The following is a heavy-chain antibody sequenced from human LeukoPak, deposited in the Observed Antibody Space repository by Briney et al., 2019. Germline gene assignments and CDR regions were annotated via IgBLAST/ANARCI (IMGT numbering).Heavy chain of an antibody. Sequence: PGGSLRLSCAASGFTFDDYGMSWVRQAPGKGLEWVSGINWNGGSTGYADSVKGRFTISRVNAKNSLYLQMNSLRVEDTAVYYCARGGRTFGGVIVDYWGQGTLVTVSS. V-gene: IGHV3-20*04. CDR3: ARGGRTFGGVIVDY. J-gene: IGHJ4*02. CDR1: GFTFDDYG. D-gene: IGHD3-16*02. CDR2: INWNGGST.